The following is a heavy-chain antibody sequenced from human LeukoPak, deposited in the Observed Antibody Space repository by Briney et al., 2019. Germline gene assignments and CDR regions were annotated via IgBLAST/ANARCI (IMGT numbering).Heavy chain of an antibody. CDR3: ARTNYYDSKWAFDI. Sequence: GGSLRLSCTASGFTFSGAWMTWVRQAPGKGLEWVANIREDGTEKNYVDSVKGRFTISRDNAKNSLYLQMNSLRAEDTAVYYCARTNYYDSKWAFDIWGQGTMVTVSS. J-gene: IGHJ3*02. CDR1: GFTFSGAW. D-gene: IGHD3-22*01. V-gene: IGHV3-7*01. CDR2: IREDGTEK.